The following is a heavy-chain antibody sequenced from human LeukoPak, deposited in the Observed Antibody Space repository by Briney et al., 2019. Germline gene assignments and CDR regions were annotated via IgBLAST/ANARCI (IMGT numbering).Heavy chain of an antibody. CDR3: ARDTSGYDSFDY. J-gene: IGHJ4*02. CDR2: INQSGST. CDR1: GGSFSGFY. V-gene: IGHV4-34*01. Sequence: SETLSLTCAVYGGSFSGFYWSWIRQPPGKGLEWIGEINQSGSTNYNPSLKSRVTISVHTSMNQFSLKLSSVTAADTAVYYCARDTSGYDSFDYWGQGTLVTVSS. D-gene: IGHD3-22*01.